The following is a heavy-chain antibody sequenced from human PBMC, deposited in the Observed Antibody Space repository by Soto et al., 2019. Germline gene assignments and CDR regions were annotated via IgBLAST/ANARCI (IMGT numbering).Heavy chain of an antibody. CDR1: GDSVSSNSAA. Sequence: PAQTLSLTCAISGDSVSSNSAALNWIRQSPSRGPEWLGRTYHGSKWSTDYAVTVKSRISVNTDTSRNQFSLQLSSVTPEDTGVYYCARGWLRTGFDTWGQGTMVTV. D-gene: IGHD2-8*02. CDR3: ARGWLRTGFDT. J-gene: IGHJ3*02. V-gene: IGHV6-1*01. CDR2: TYHGSKWST.